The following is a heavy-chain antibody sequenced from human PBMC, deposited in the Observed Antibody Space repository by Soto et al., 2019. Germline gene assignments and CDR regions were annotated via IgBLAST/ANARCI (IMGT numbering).Heavy chain of an antibody. CDR2: INPSGGST. V-gene: IGHV1-46*01. CDR1: GYTFTSYY. Sequence: GASVKVSCKASGYTFTSYYMHWVRQAPGQGLEWMGIINPSGGSTSYAQKFQGRVTMTRDTSTSTVYMELSSLRSEDTAVYYCARQDYYGSGSYGWFDPWGQGTQVTVSS. J-gene: IGHJ5*02. D-gene: IGHD3-10*01. CDR3: ARQDYYGSGSYGWFDP.